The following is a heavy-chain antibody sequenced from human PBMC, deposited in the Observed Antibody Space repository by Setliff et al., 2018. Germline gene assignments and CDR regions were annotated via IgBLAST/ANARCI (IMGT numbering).Heavy chain of an antibody. CDR3: ARDNWAAAGIFDY. J-gene: IGHJ4*02. V-gene: IGHV4-61*01. Sequence: PSETLSLTCAVSGASINSPNYYWAWIRQPPGKGLEWIGYIYYSGSTNYNPSLKSRATISVDTSKNQFSLKLSSVTAADTAVYYCARDNWAAAGIFDYWGQGTLVTVS. CDR1: GASINSPNYY. CDR2: IYYSGST. D-gene: IGHD6-13*01.